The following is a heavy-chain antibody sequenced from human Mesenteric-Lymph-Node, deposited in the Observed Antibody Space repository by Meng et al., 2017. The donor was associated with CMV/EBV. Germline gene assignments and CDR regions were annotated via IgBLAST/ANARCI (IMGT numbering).Heavy chain of an antibody. CDR2: INPNSGGT. V-gene: IGHV1-2*02. J-gene: IGHJ5*02. Sequence: ASVKVSCKASGYTFTGYYMHWVRQAPGQGLEWMGWINPNSGGTNYAQKFQGRVTMTRDTSISTAYMELSRLRSDDTAVYYCVRDPYYDFWRGPSVTLFDPWGQGTLVTVSS. CDR1: GYTFTGYY. CDR3: VRDPYYDFWRGPSVTLFDP. D-gene: IGHD3-3*01.